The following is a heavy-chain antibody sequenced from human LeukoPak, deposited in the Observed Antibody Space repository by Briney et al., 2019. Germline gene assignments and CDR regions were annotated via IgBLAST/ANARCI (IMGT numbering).Heavy chain of an antibody. V-gene: IGHV3-23*01. D-gene: IGHD3-10*01. Sequence: GGSLRLSCAASGFTISSYAMSWVRQAPGKGLEWVSAISGSGGSTYYADSVKGRFTISRDNSKNTLYLQMNSLRAEDTAVYYCAKPYHYYGSGSYLPFDYWGQGTLVTVSS. CDR2: ISGSGGST. CDR3: AKPYHYYGSGSYLPFDY. CDR1: GFTISSYA. J-gene: IGHJ4*02.